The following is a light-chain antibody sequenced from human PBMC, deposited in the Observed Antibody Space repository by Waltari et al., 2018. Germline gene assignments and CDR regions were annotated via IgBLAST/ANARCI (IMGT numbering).Light chain of an antibody. CDR2: GKE. V-gene: IGLV3-19*01. CDR3: HSRKGSDNQVV. J-gene: IGLJ3*02. CDR1: SLRTSY. Sequence: SSELTQGPDVSVALGQTVKITCQGDSLRTSYASWYQVKPGQAPVLVLFGKEKRPSGIPDRISGYSSGTTSSLTITGAQAEVEADYYCHSRKGSDNQVVFGGGTKLTVL.